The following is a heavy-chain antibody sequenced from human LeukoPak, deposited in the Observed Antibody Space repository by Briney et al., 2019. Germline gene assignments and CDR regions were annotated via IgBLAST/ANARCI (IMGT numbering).Heavy chain of an antibody. CDR3: ARSTYDFWSGIPPDYYFDY. CDR2: IDWDDDK. V-gene: IGHV2-70*11. CDR1: GFSLSTSGMC. J-gene: IGHJ4*02. D-gene: IGHD3-3*01. Sequence: KSGPTLVNPTQTLTLTCTFSGFSLSTSGMCVSWIRQPPGKALEWLARIDWDDDKYYSTSLKTRLTISKDTSKNQVVLTMTNMDPVDTATYYCARSTYDFWSGIPPDYYFDYWGQGTLVTVSS.